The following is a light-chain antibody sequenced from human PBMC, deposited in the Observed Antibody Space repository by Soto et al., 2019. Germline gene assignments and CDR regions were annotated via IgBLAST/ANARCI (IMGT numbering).Light chain of an antibody. CDR2: IAS. J-gene: IGKJ5*01. CDR1: QGMRSY. V-gene: IGKV1-9*01. Sequence: DIQTTQTTSSLSASVGDRVTITCRASQGMRSYLAWYQQKTGEAPKLLISIASILQSGVPSRFSGSGSGTDFVLTISSVQAEDSATYYCQQLDSMPITFGQGTRLEIK. CDR3: QQLDSMPIT.